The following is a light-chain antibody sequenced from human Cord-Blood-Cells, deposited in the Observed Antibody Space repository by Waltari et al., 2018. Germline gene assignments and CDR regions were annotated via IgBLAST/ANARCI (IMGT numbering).Light chain of an antibody. CDR3: QQYYSTPYT. CDR1: QSVLYSSNNKNY. J-gene: IGKJ2*01. V-gene: IGKV4-1*01. Sequence: DIVMTQSPDSLAVSLGARATINCKSSQSVLYSSNNKNYLAWYQQKPGQPPKLLIYWASTRESGVPDRFSGSGSVTDFTLTISSLQAEDVAVYYCQQYYSTPYTFGQVTKLEIK. CDR2: WAS.